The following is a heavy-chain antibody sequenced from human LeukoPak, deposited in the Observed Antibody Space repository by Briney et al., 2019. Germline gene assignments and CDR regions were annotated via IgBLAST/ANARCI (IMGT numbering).Heavy chain of an antibody. CDR1: GGSISGYY. Sequence: SETLSLTCTLSGGSISGYYWSWIRQPSGKGLEWIGYIYYSGSTKYNTSLKSRVTISVDTSKNQFSLWLSSVTAADTAVYYCARGGLENGYHSNDGFDIWGQGTMVTVSS. V-gene: IGHV4-59*01. CDR3: ARGGLENGYHSNDGFDI. J-gene: IGHJ3*02. D-gene: IGHD3-22*01. CDR2: IYYSGST.